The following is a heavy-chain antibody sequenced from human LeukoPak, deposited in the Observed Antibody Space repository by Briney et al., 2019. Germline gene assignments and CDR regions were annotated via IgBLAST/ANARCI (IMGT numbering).Heavy chain of an antibody. CDR3: ARCGWIQLWSPDGYYYYGMDA. Sequence: ASVKVSCKASGYTFTSYGISWVRQAPGQGLEWMGWISAYNGNTNYAQKLQGRVTMTTDTSTSTAYMELRSLRSDDTAVYYCARCGWIQLWSPDGYYYYGMDAWGQGTTVTVSS. CDR1: GYTFTSYG. D-gene: IGHD5-18*01. J-gene: IGHJ6*02. V-gene: IGHV1-18*01. CDR2: ISAYNGNT.